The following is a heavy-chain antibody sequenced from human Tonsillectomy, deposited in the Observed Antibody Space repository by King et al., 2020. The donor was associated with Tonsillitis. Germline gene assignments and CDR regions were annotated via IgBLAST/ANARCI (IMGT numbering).Heavy chain of an antibody. Sequence: QLQESGPGLVKPSETLSLTCTVSGGSISSSSYYWGWIRQPPGKGLEWIGTIYYSGSTYYNPSLKSRVTISVDTSKNQFSLKLSSVTAADTAVYYCARHRRGSSSPLYYYYYGMDVWGQGTTVTVSS. D-gene: IGHD6-6*01. CDR1: GGSISSSSYY. CDR2: IYYSGST. J-gene: IGHJ6*02. V-gene: IGHV4-39*01. CDR3: ARHRRGSSSPLYYYYYGMDV.